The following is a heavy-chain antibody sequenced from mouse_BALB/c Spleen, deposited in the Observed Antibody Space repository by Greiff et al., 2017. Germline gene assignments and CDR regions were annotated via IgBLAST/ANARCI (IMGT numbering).Heavy chain of an antibody. CDR1: GFAFSSYD. CDR2: ISSGGGST. Sequence: EVQLQESGGGLVKPGGSLKLSCAASGFAFSSYDMSWVRQTPEKRLEWVAYISSGGGSTYYPDTVKGRFTISRDNAKNTLYLQMSSLKSEDTAMYYCARRYGYDDYFDYWGQGTTLTVSS. V-gene: IGHV5-12-1*01. J-gene: IGHJ2*01. D-gene: IGHD2-2*01. CDR3: ARRYGYDDYFDY.